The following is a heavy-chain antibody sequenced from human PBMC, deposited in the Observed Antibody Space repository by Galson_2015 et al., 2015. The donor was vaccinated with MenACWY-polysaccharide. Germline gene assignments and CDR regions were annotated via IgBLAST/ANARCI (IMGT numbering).Heavy chain of an antibody. Sequence: SLRLSCAASGFTISPNGMHWVRQAPGKGLERVAFIQYDGGTKNFVDSVKGRFTISRDNSKDTLFLQMNNLRPEDTAVYYCARGIDYGKDVWGQGTTVAVSS. D-gene: IGHD2/OR15-2a*01. CDR2: IQYDGGTK. CDR3: ARGIDYGKDV. V-gene: IGHV3-30*02. J-gene: IGHJ6*02. CDR1: GFTISPNG.